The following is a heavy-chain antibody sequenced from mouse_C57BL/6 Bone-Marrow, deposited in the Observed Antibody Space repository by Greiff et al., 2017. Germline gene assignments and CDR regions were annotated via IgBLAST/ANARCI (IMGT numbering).Heavy chain of an antibody. CDR3: ARWLTRAY. CDR2: IYPRSGNT. D-gene: IGHD2-2*01. Sequence: QVQLKESGAELARPGASVKLSCKASGYTFTSYGISWVKQRTGQGLEWIGEIYPRSGNTYYNEKFKGKATLTADKSSSTAYMELRSLTSEDSAVYFCARWLTRAYWGQGTLVTVSA. CDR1: GYTFTSYG. V-gene: IGHV1-81*01. J-gene: IGHJ3*01.